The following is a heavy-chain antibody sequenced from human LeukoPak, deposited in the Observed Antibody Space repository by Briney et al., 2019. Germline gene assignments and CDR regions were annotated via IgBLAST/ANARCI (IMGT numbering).Heavy chain of an antibody. D-gene: IGHD4-17*01. Sequence: GRSLRLSCAASGFTFSSYAMHCVRQAPGKGLECVAVISYDGSNEYYADSVKGRFTISRDNSKNTLYLQMNSLRADDTAVYYCARDKEDNGAYYNWFDPWGQGALVTVSS. CDR1: GFTFSSYA. CDR3: ARDKEDNGAYYNWFDP. J-gene: IGHJ5*02. CDR2: ISYDGSNE. V-gene: IGHV3-30-3*01.